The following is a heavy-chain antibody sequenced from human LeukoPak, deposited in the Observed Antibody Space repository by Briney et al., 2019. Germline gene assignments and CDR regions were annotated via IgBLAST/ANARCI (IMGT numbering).Heavy chain of an antibody. CDR3: ARCTSGSGWSTYYYYMDV. D-gene: IGHD6-19*01. Sequence: SETLSLTCNVSSGSLRENYGSWIRQSPGKGLEWIAEINHSGSTNYNPSLKSRVTISVDTSKNQFSLKLSSVTAADTAVYYCARCTSGSGWSTYYYYMDVWGKGTTVTISS. CDR2: INHSGST. J-gene: IGHJ6*03. CDR1: SGSLRENY. V-gene: IGHV4-34*01.